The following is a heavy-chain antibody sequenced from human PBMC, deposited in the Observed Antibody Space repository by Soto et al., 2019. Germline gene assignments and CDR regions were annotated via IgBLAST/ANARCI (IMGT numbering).Heavy chain of an antibody. CDR2: IIPIFGTA. V-gene: IGHV1-69*12. J-gene: IGHJ6*02. CDR3: ASVETQRYYYGMDV. Sequence: QVQLVQSGAEVKKPGSSVKVSCKASGGTFSSYAISWVRQAPGQGLEWMGGIIPIFGTADYAQKFQGRVTITADESTRTAYMGLSRLRSEDTAVYYCASVETQRYYYGMDVWGQGTTVTVSS. CDR1: GGTFSSYA. D-gene: IGHD2-15*01.